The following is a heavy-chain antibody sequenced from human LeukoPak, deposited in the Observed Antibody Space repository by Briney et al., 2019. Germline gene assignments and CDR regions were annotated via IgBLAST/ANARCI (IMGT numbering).Heavy chain of an antibody. CDR1: GFTFSSYG. J-gene: IGHJ4*02. Sequence: GGSLRLSCAASGFTFSSYGMHWVRQAPGKGLEWVAVISYDGSNKCYADSVKGRFTISRDNSKNTLYLQMNSLRAEDTAVYYCAKILWFGESPSMGFDYWGQGTLVTVSS. CDR2: ISYDGSNK. D-gene: IGHD3-10*01. CDR3: AKILWFGESPSMGFDY. V-gene: IGHV3-30*18.